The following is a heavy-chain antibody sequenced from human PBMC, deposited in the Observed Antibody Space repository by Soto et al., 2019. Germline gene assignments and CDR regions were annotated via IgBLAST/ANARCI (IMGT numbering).Heavy chain of an antibody. V-gene: IGHV3-15*07. J-gene: IGHJ4*02. Sequence: EVQLVESRGGLVKPGGSLRLSCAASGFSFTNTWMHWVRQAPGKGLEWVGRIKSRGDGETTEYAAPVKGRFTISRDYSRNTLYVQMNSLKSEDTAVYYRATYYDFGRGHHANWGQGILVIVSS. CDR3: ATYYDFGRGHHAN. CDR1: GFSFTNTW. D-gene: IGHD3-3*01. CDR2: IKSRGDGETT.